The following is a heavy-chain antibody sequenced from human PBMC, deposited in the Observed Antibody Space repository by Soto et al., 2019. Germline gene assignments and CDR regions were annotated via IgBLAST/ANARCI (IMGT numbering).Heavy chain of an antibody. CDR1: GFTFSSDA. CDR3: ARLHNMVVAATPTDY. CDR2: ISYDGSNK. V-gene: IGHV3-30-3*01. Sequence: QVQLVESGGGVVQPGRSLRLSCAASGFTFSSDAMHWVRQAPGKGLEWVAVISYDGSNKYYADSVKGRFTISRDNSKNTLYLQMNCLRAEDTAVYYCARLHNMVVAATPTDYWGQGTLVTVSS. D-gene: IGHD2-15*01. J-gene: IGHJ4*02.